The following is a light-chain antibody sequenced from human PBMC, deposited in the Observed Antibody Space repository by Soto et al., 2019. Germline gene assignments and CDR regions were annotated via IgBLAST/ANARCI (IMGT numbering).Light chain of an antibody. Sequence: QSALTQPASVSGSPGQSITISCIGTNSDVGAYKYVSWYQQQPDKAPKLIIYEVSNRPSGISNRFSGSKSGNTASLTLSGLQAEDEADYYCSSYTSSSTLVFGGGTKVTVL. CDR3: SSYTSSSTLV. V-gene: IGLV2-14*01. CDR2: EVS. CDR1: NSDVGAYKY. J-gene: IGLJ2*01.